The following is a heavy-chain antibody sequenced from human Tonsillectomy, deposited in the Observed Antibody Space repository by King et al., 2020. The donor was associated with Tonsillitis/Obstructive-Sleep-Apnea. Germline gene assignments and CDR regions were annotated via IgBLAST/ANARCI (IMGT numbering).Heavy chain of an antibody. CDR3: RGRVTTSMGWFDP. V-gene: IGHV4-34*03. D-gene: IGHD4-17*01. Sequence: VQLQQWGAGLLKSSETLSLTCAVYGWSFSGYYWSWIRQPQGKGLEWIGEINHTGSTNYNPSLKSRVTISVDTSKNQFSLKLSSVTAADTAVYYCRGRVTTSMGWFDPWGQGTLVTVSS. CDR2: INHTGST. CDR1: GWSFSGYY. J-gene: IGHJ5*02.